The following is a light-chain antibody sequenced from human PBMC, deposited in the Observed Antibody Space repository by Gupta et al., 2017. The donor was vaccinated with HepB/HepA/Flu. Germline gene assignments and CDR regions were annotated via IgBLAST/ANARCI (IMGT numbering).Light chain of an antibody. J-gene: IGKJ3*01. CDR2: DVS. V-gene: IGKV3-11*01. Sequence: EIVLTQSPATLSLSPGERATLSCRASQSVGSYLTWYQQKAGQAPRLLIYDVSSRVTGLPARFSGSGSGTDFTLTISRLEPEDFAVYYCQQRTNWPLTFGPGTRVDIK. CDR3: QQRTNWPLT. CDR1: QSVGSY.